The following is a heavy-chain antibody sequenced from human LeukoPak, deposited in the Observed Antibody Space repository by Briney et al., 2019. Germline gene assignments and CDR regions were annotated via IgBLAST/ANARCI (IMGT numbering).Heavy chain of an antibody. CDR3: ARPLRESGYFYFDY. CDR1: GFTFSSYG. J-gene: IGHJ4*02. D-gene: IGHD3-3*01. Sequence: GGSLRLSCAASGFTFSSYGMHWVRQAPGKGLEWVAVISYDGSNKYYADSVKGRFTISRDNSKNTLYLQMNSLRAEDTAVYYCARPLRESGYFYFDYWGQGTLVTVSS. V-gene: IGHV3-30*03. CDR2: ISYDGSNK.